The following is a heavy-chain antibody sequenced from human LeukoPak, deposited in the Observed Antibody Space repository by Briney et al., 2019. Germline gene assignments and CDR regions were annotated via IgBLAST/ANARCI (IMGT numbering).Heavy chain of an antibody. J-gene: IGHJ4*02. Sequence: ASVKVPCKASGGTFSSYAISWVRQAPGQGLEWMGRIIPILGIANYAQKFQGRVTITADKSASTAYMELSSLRSEDTAVYYCARDRSGLYYFDYWGQGTLVTVSS. D-gene: IGHD5-12*01. CDR1: GGTFSSYA. CDR2: IIPILGIA. V-gene: IGHV1-69*04. CDR3: ARDRSGLYYFDY.